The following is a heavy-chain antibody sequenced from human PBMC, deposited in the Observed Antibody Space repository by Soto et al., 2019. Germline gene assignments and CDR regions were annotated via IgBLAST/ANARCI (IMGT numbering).Heavy chain of an antibody. CDR2: ISGSGGST. V-gene: IGHV3-23*01. Sequence: EVQLLESGGGEVQPGGSLRPSCAASGLTFSSFAMSWVRQAPGKGLEWVSGISGSGGSTYHADSVKGRFIISRDNSKNVLYLQMNSVRAEDTAVYYCAKGHSSSPSPQYYYYGMDVW. CDR1: GLTFSSFA. CDR3: AKGHSSSPSPQYYYYGMDV. J-gene: IGHJ6*01. D-gene: IGHD6-13*01.